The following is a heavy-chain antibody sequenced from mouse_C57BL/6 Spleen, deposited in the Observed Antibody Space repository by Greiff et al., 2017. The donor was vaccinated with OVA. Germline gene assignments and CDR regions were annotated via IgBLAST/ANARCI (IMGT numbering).Heavy chain of an antibody. CDR2: IHPNSGST. J-gene: IGHJ2*01. CDR1: GYTFTSYW. V-gene: IGHV1-64*01. D-gene: IGHD2-5*01. CDR3: AREGYSKSYFDY. Sequence: QVQLKQPGAELVKPGASVKLSCKASGYTFTSYWMHWVKQRPGQGLVWIGMIHPNSGSTKYNEKFKSKATLTVDKSSSTAYMQLSSLTSEDTAVDDGAREGYSKSYFDYGGQGTTLTVSS.